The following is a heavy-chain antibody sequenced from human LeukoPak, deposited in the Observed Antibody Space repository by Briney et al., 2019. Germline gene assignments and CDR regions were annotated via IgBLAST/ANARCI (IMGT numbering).Heavy chain of an antibody. CDR2: ISPVSSYT. D-gene: IGHD2/OR15-2a*01. CDR1: GFSFNSYT. CDR3: VRDVSRRIGMDV. Sequence: PGGSLRLSCLASGFSFNSYTMNWVREAPGKGLEWVSTISPVSSYTWYAESVKGRFTISRDNPKNSLYLQMDSLRAEDPAVYYCVRDVSRRIGMDVWGQGTTVTVSS. J-gene: IGHJ6*02. V-gene: IGHV3-21*01.